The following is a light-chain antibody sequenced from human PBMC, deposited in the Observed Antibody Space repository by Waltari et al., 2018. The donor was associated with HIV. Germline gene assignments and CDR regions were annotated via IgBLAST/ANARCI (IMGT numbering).Light chain of an antibody. CDR1: SSNIGTYY. V-gene: IGLV1-47*01. Sequence: QSEMTQPPTVSGAPGQNVTISCSGASSNIGTYYLYWYQQLPATAPKLLIYRNTRRPSGVPDRFSGSKSGSSGSLAITGLRSEDEADYYCATWDDSLSGRGVFGTGTKLTVL. J-gene: IGLJ1*01. CDR2: RNT. CDR3: ATWDDSLSGRGV.